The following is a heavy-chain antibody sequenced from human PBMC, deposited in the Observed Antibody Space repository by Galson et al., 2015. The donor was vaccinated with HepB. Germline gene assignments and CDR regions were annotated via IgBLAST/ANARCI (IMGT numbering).Heavy chain of an antibody. J-gene: IGHJ6*02. CDR2: ISSSGSTI. CDR3: ARDGSTVVSETVLYYYYYGMDV. CDR1: GFTFSSFN. V-gene: IGHV3-48*02. Sequence: SLRLSCAASGFTFSSFNMNWVRQAPGKGLEWVSYISSSGSTIYYADSVKGRFTISRDNAKNSLYPQMNSLRDEDTAVYYCARDGSTVVSETVLYYYYYGMDVWGHGTTVTVSS. D-gene: IGHD4-23*01.